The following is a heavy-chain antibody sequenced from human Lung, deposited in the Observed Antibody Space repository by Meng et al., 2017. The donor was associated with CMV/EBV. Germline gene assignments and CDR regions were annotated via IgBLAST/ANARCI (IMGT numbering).Heavy chain of an antibody. Sequence: SXTLSLXCIVSGASISSENYFWSWIRQPPGKGLEWIGYIHFNGNAYYNPSLESRAAISKDTSNNQSNDQFSLKLSSVTAADTAVYYCAREVDAARDSDAFDIWXQGTMVTFSS. CDR3: AREVDAARDSDAFDI. CDR2: IHFNGNA. D-gene: IGHD6-6*01. CDR1: GASISSENYF. V-gene: IGHV4-30-4*02. J-gene: IGHJ3*02.